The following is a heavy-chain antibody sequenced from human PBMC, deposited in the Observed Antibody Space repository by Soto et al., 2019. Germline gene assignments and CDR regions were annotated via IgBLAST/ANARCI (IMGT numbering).Heavy chain of an antibody. CDR2: IYYSGST. J-gene: IGHJ3*02. Sequence: QVQLQESGPGLVKPSETLSLTCTVSGGSISSYYWSWIRQPPGRGLEWIGYIYYSGSTNYNPSLRRRVTISVDTSKNQFSLKRSSVTAADTAVYYCARDHGVYYGSGRGGAFDIWGQGTMVTVSS. D-gene: IGHD3-10*01. V-gene: IGHV4-59*01. CDR1: GGSISSYY. CDR3: ARDHGVYYGSGRGGAFDI.